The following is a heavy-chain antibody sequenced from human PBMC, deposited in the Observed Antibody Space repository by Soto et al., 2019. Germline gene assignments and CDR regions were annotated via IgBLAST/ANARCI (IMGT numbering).Heavy chain of an antibody. CDR2: INAGNGNT. D-gene: IGHD3-3*01. CDR3: ATTPSLRFLEWSLPPNVDYFDY. J-gene: IGHJ4*02. Sequence: ASVKVSCKASGYTFTSYAMHWVRQAPGQRLEWMRWINAGNGNTKYSQKFQGRVTITRDTSASTAYMELSSLRSEDTAVYYCATTPSLRFLEWSLPPNVDYFDYWGQGTLVTVSS. CDR1: GYTFTSYA. V-gene: IGHV1-3*01.